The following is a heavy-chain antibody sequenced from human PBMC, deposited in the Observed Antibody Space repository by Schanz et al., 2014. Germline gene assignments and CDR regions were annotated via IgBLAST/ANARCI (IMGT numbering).Heavy chain of an antibody. J-gene: IGHJ5*02. CDR1: GYTFTTYA. V-gene: IGHV1-18*01. D-gene: IGHD3-9*01. CDR3: AKAEYDILTDSYSRLDP. CDR2: ISVYNHNK. Sequence: QVQLVQSGAEVKKPGASVRVSCKASGYTFTTYAMSWVRQAPGQGLEWMGWISVYNHNKEYDQKLQGRVTMTTDTSTSTAYMELRSLRSDDTAVYYCAKAEYDILTDSYSRLDPWGQGTLVTVSS.